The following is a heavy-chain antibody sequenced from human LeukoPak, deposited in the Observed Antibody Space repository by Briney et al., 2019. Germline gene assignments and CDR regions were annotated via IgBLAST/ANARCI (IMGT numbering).Heavy chain of an antibody. Sequence: SETLSLTCTVSGGSLSSGSDYWSWIRQSAGTGLEWIGRIYASGSTNYNPSLKSRVTISVDTSKNQFSLKLSSVTAADTAVYYCARHKSITYDAFDIWGQGTMVTVSS. J-gene: IGHJ3*02. D-gene: IGHD2/OR15-2a*01. CDR1: GGSLSSGSDY. V-gene: IGHV4-61*02. CDR2: IYASGST. CDR3: ARHKSITYDAFDI.